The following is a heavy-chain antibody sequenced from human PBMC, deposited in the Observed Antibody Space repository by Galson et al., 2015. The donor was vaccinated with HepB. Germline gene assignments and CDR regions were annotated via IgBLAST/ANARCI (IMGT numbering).Heavy chain of an antibody. Sequence: SVKVSCKASGYTFTSYAMNWLRQAPGQGLEWLGWINTNTGNPTYAQGFTGRFVFSLDTSVSTASVQISILTAEDTAVYYCASGAGIYDYWGQGTTVTVSS. CDR2: INTNTGNP. CDR1: GYTFTSYA. V-gene: IGHV7-4-1*02. CDR3: ASGAGIYDY. D-gene: IGHD1-1*01. J-gene: IGHJ4*02.